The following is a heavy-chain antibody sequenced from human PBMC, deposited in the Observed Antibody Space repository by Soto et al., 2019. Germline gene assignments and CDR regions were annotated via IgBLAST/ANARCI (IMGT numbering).Heavy chain of an antibody. D-gene: IGHD5-12*01. CDR3: ARDRGANSGFDGPGDY. CDR1: GFTFSRYG. V-gene: IGHV3-33*01. CDR2: GWFDGKNK. J-gene: IGHJ4*02. Sequence: QVQLVESGGGVVQPGKSLRLSCAASGFTFSRYGMHGVRQAPGKGLEWVAVGWFDGKNKYYADSVKGRFTISRDNSDNTLYLQMNSLRAEDTALYYCARDRGANSGFDGPGDYWGQGIVVIVSS.